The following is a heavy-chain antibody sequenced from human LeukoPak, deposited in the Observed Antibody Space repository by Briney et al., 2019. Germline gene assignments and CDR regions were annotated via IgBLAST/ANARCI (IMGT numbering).Heavy chain of an antibody. CDR2: INTNTGNP. J-gene: IGHJ6*03. CDR3: ARVATFDGSYYYYYMDV. Sequence: ASVKVSCKASGYTFTSYAMNWVRQAPGQGLEWMGWINTNTGNPTYAQGFTGRFVFSLDTSVSTAYLQISSLKAEDTAVYYCARVATFDGSYYYYYMDVWGKGTTVTVSS. CDR1: GYTFTSYA. D-gene: IGHD3-10*02. V-gene: IGHV7-4-1*02.